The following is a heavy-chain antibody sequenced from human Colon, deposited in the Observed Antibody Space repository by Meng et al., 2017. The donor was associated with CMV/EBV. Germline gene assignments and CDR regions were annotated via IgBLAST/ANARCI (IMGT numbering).Heavy chain of an antibody. CDR2: IKSKIDGGTT. Sequence: GESLKISCTVSGMTFSNAWMSWVRQAPGKGLEWIGRIKSKIDGGTTDYAAPVKGRFSLSRDDSKNTLYLQMNSLKTEDTAVYYCAAITAATVTLYGMDVWGLGTTVTVSS. J-gene: IGHJ6*02. V-gene: IGHV3-15*01. D-gene: IGHD6-13*01. CDR3: AAITAATVTLYGMDV. CDR1: GMTFSNAW.